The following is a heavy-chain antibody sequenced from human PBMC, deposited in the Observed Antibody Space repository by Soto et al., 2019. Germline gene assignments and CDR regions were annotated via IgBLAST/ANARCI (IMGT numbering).Heavy chain of an antibody. CDR2: ISGSGGST. CDR1: GFTFSSYV. J-gene: IGHJ4*02. Sequence: PGGSLRLSCAASGFTFSSYVMSWVRQAPGKGLEWVSAISGSGGSTYYADSVKGRFTISRDNSKNTLYLQMNSLRAEDTAVYYCAKDKTRVAARPLDYWGQGTLVTVSS. V-gene: IGHV3-23*01. D-gene: IGHD6-6*01. CDR3: AKDKTRVAARPLDY.